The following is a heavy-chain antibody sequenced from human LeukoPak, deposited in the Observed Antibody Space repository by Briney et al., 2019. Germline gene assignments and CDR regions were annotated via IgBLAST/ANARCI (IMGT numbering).Heavy chain of an antibody. J-gene: IGHJ3*02. CDR2: IYDSGST. CDR1: GGSISSYY. Sequence: SETLSLTCTVSGGSISSYYWSWIRQPPGKGLEWIAYIYDSGSTNYNPSLKSRVAISVDTSKNQFSLKLRSVTAADTAVYYCARTYSSSWCSAFDIWGQGTMVTVSS. D-gene: IGHD6-13*01. CDR3: ARTYSSSWCSAFDI. V-gene: IGHV4-59*08.